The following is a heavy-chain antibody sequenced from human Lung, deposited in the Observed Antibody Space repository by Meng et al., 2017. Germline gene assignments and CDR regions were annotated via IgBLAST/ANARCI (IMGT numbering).Heavy chain of an antibody. Sequence: QVQLGQSGPEGRKPGAARRLSCRTSGYTFTDFFLHWVRQAPGQGLEWLGTINCYTSGTAYARKFQGRITLTRDTSTTTVYMDLGSLGSDDTAFYYCAREKSPGHFDYFGQGILVTVSS. CDR1: GYTFTDFF. CDR2: INCYTSGT. CDR3: AREKSPGHFDY. J-gene: IGHJ4*02. V-gene: IGHV1-46*01.